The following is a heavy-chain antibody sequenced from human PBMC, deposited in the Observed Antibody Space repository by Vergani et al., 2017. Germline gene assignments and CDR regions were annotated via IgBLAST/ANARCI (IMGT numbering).Heavy chain of an antibody. J-gene: IGHJ3*01. V-gene: IGHV3-9*01. Sequence: QLVESGGGLVQPGGSLRLSCEASGITFWKFGMHWVRQGPGKGLEWVSGISWNSGAVDYADSVRGRFTISRDNAKNSLFLEMNSLRFEDTAAYFCTKGSVYYHDSAGHGYDPYTGFDLWGQGTLVTVSS. CDR1: GITFWKFG. CDR2: ISWNSGAV. D-gene: IGHD5-12*01. CDR3: TKGSVYYHDSAGHGYDPYTGFDL.